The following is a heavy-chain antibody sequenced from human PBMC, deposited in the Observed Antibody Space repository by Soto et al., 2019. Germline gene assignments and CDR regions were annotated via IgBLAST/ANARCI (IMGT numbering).Heavy chain of an antibody. D-gene: IGHD3-10*01. Sequence: SETLSLTCTVSGGSISSYYWSWIRQPPGKGLEWIGYIYYSGSTNYNPSLKSRVTISVDTSKNQFSLKLSSVTAADTAVYYCARVHYYGSGISVKFDYWGQGTLVTVSS. CDR1: GGSISSYY. CDR2: IYYSGST. V-gene: IGHV4-59*01. CDR3: ARVHYYGSGISVKFDY. J-gene: IGHJ4*02.